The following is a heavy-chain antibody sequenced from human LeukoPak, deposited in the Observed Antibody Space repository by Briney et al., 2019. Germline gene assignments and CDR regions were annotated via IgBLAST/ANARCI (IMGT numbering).Heavy chain of an antibody. Sequence: GGPLRLSCAASGFTFSSYEMNWVRQAPGKGLEWVSYISSSGSTIYYADSVKGRFTISRDNAKNSLYLQMNSLRAEDTAVYYCARAPTRIAAAGTNLCDAFDIWGQGTMVTVSS. CDR3: ARAPTRIAAAGTNLCDAFDI. CDR1: GFTFSSYE. J-gene: IGHJ3*02. V-gene: IGHV3-48*03. CDR2: ISSSGSTI. D-gene: IGHD6-13*01.